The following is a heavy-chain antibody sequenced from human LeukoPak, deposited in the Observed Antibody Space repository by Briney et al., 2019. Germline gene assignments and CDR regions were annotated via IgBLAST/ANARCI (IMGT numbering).Heavy chain of an antibody. CDR3: ARLEEDLTLGVAGYWFVP. J-gene: IGHJ5*02. D-gene: IGHD3-16*01. CDR1: GYSFTTYW. Sequence: GESLKISCKASGYSFTTYWIGWVRQMPGKGLEWMGIIFPVDSDTRYSPSFQGQVTISADKSINTAYLQWSSLRASDTAMYYCARLEEDLTLGVAGYWFVPWGQGTLVTVS. V-gene: IGHV5-51*01. CDR2: IFPVDSDT.